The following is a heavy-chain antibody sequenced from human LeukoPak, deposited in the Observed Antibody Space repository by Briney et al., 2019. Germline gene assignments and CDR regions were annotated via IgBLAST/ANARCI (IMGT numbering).Heavy chain of an antibody. CDR2: IYSGGST. D-gene: IGHD3-22*01. CDR3: ARVTYYYDSSGYSEGDAFDI. Sequence: GGSLRLSCAASGFTVSSNYMSWVRPAPGKGLEWVSVIYSGGSTYYADSVKGRFTISRHNSKNTLYLQMNSLRAEDTAVYYCARVTYYYDSSGYSEGDAFDIWGQGTMVTVSS. CDR1: GFTVSSNY. J-gene: IGHJ3*02. V-gene: IGHV3-53*04.